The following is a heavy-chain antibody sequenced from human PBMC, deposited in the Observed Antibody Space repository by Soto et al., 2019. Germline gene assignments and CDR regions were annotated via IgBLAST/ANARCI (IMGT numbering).Heavy chain of an antibody. J-gene: IGHJ6*02. CDR3: ARARVLVEGAWIGDDMAV. CDR2: IRNEAKSYTT. CDR1: GFSFSDHY. Sequence: EVQLVESGGGLVQPGGSLRLSCAASGFSFSDHYMDWVRQAPGKGLGWVGRIRNEAKSYTTEYAASVKGRFILSRDDSKNAPYLQINRLKNEDTADYYCARARVLVEGAWIGDDMAVWGQGTTVTVSS. V-gene: IGHV3-72*01. D-gene: IGHD3-10*01.